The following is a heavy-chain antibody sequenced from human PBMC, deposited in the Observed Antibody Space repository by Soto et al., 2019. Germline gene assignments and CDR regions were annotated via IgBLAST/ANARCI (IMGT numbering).Heavy chain of an antibody. CDR1: GFTFSSYA. CDR2: ISYDGSNK. CDR3: AREEEQDPYGMDV. J-gene: IGHJ6*02. V-gene: IGHV3-30-3*01. Sequence: QVQLVESGGGVVQPGRSLRLSCAASGFTFSSYAMHWVRQAPGKGLEWVAVISYDGSNKYYADSVKGRFTISRDNSKNTLYLQMNSLRAEDTAVYYCAREEEQDPYGMDVWGQGTTVTVSS. D-gene: IGHD1-26*01.